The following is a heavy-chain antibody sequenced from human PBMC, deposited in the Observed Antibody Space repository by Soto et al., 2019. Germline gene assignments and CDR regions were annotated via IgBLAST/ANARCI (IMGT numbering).Heavy chain of an antibody. Sequence: GASVKVSRKASGYTFTSYGISCVLKTTGQGLEWMGWISAYNGNTNYAQKLQGRVTMTTDTSTSTAYMELRSLRSDDTSFYYCARVWGITGTTIDYWGQGTLVTVSS. CDR2: ISAYNGNT. CDR3: ARVWGITGTTIDY. V-gene: IGHV1-18*01. CDR1: GYTFTSYG. D-gene: IGHD1-7*01. J-gene: IGHJ4*02.